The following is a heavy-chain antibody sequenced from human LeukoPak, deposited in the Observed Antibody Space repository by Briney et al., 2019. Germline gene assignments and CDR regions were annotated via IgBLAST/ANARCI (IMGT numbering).Heavy chain of an antibody. CDR2: IIPILGIA. D-gene: IGHD2-15*01. CDR1: GGTFSSYA. V-gene: IGHV1-69*04. CDR3: AREWGYCSGGSCYPDY. J-gene: IGHJ4*02. Sequence: SVKVSCKASGGTFSSYAISWVRQAPGQGLEWIGRIIPILGIANYAQKFQGRVTITADKSTSTAYMELSSLRSEDTAVYYCAREWGYCSGGSCYPDYWGQGTLVTVSS.